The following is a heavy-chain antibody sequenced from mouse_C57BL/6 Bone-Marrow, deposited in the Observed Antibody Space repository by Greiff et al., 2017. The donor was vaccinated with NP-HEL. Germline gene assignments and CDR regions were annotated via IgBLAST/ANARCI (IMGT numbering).Heavy chain of an antibody. D-gene: IGHD2-1*01. Sequence: VHVKQSGPVLVKPGASVKMSCKASGYTFTDYYMNWVKQSHGKSLEWIGVINPYNGGTSYNQKFKGKATLTVDKSSSTAYMELNSLTSEDSAVYYCARNYRYYFDYWGQGTTLTVSS. V-gene: IGHV1-19*01. CDR3: ARNYRYYFDY. J-gene: IGHJ2*01. CDR2: INPYNGGT. CDR1: GYTFTDYY.